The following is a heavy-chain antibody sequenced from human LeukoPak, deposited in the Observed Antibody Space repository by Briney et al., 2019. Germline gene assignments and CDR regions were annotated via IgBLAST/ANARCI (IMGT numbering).Heavy chain of an antibody. V-gene: IGHV3-21*01. Sequence: GGSLRLSCAASGFTFSSYGMHWVRQAPGKGLEWVSSISSSSSYIYYADSVKGRFTISRDNAKNSLYLQMNSLRAEDTAVYYCARARRDSSSWYLFDYWGQGTLVTVSS. CDR2: ISSSSSYI. D-gene: IGHD6-13*01. J-gene: IGHJ4*02. CDR1: GFTFSSYG. CDR3: ARARRDSSSWYLFDY.